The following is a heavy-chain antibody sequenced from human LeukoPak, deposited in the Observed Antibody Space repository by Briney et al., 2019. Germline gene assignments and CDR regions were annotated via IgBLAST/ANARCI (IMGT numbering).Heavy chain of an antibody. Sequence: PGGSLRLSCAASGFTFSSYAMSWVRQAPGKGLEWVSAISGNGGSTYYADSVKGRFTISRDNSKNTLYLQMNSLRAEDTAVYYCAKDDYDFWSGYYFDRWGQGTLVTVSS. CDR1: GFTFSSYA. J-gene: IGHJ4*02. CDR2: ISGNGGST. D-gene: IGHD3-3*01. CDR3: AKDDYDFWSGYYFDR. V-gene: IGHV3-23*01.